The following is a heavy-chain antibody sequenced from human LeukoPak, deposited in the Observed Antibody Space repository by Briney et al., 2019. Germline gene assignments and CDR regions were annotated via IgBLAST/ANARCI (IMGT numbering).Heavy chain of an antibody. D-gene: IGHD2-2*01. J-gene: IGHJ5*02. V-gene: IGHV4-61*02. CDR2: IYTSGST. Sequence: SETLSLTCTVSGGSISSGSYYWSWIRQPAGKGLEWIGRIYTSGSTNYNPSLKSRVTISVDTSKNQFSLKLSSVTAADTAVYNCARDIVVVPAAMRMGYNWFDPWGQGTLVTVSS. CDR3: ARDIVVVPAAMRMGYNWFDP. CDR1: GGSISSGSYY.